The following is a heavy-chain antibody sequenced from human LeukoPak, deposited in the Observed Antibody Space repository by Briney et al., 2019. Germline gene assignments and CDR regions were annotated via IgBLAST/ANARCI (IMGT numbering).Heavy chain of an antibody. J-gene: IGHJ4*02. CDR2: ISYDGSNK. CDR3: AKDFHPGIAARYYFDY. D-gene: IGHD6-6*01. CDR1: GFTFSSYG. V-gene: IGHV3-30*18. Sequence: QPGRSLRLSCAASGFTFSSYGMHWVRQAPGKGLEWVAVISYDGSNKYYADSVKGRFTISRDNSKNTLYLQMNSLRAEDTAVYYCAKDFHPGIAARYYFDYWGQGTLVTVSS.